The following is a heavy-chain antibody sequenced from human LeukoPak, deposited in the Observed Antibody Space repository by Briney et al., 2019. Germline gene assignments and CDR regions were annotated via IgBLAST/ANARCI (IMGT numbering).Heavy chain of an antibody. J-gene: IGHJ4*02. V-gene: IGHV1-58*02. CDR3: AVTGHSGDPYYFDY. CDR2: IVVGSGNT. Sequence: SVKVSCKASGFTFTSSAMQWVRQARGQRLEWIGWIVVGSGNTNYAQKFQERVTITRDMSTSTAYMELSSLRSEDTAVYYCAVTGHSGDPYYFDYWGQGTLVTVSS. CDR1: GFTFTSSA. D-gene: IGHD5-12*01.